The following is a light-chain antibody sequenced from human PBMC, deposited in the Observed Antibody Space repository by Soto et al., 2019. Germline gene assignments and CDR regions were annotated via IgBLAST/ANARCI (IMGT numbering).Light chain of an antibody. CDR1: QGIRNY. CDR3: QKYNSARWT. CDR2: AAS. Sequence: DIQMTQSPSSLSASVGDRVTITCRASQGIRNYLAWYQQKPGKDPKLLIYAASTLQSGVPSRFSGSGSGTDFTLTISSLQPEDVATYYCQKYNSARWTFGQGTKVEIK. J-gene: IGKJ1*01. V-gene: IGKV1-27*01.